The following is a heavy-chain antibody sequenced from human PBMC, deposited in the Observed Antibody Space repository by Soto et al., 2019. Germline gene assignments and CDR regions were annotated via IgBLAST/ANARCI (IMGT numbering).Heavy chain of an antibody. CDR1: GFTVSSNY. V-gene: IGHV3-53*01. D-gene: IGHD4-4*01. CDR3: AGHYDYCNYCFDY. Sequence: PGGSLRLSCAASGFTVSSNYMSWVRQAPGKGLEWVSVIYSGGSTYYADSVKGRFTISRDNSKNTLYLQMNSLRAEDTAVYYCAGHYDYCNYCFDYWGQGTLVTVSS. CDR2: IYSGGST. J-gene: IGHJ4*02.